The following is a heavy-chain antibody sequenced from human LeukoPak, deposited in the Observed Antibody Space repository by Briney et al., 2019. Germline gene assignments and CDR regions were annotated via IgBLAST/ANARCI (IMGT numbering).Heavy chain of an antibody. CDR2: IRYDGSNK. CDR1: GFTFSSYG. J-gene: IGHJ4*02. V-gene: IGHV3-30*02. Sequence: GGSLRLSCAASGFTFSSYGMHWVRQAPGKGLEWVAFIRYDGSNKYYADSVKGRFTISRDNSKNTLYLQMNSLRAEDTAVYYCPKDRAIRYFDWLQPLDYWGQGTLVTVSS. D-gene: IGHD3-9*01. CDR3: PKDRAIRYFDWLQPLDY.